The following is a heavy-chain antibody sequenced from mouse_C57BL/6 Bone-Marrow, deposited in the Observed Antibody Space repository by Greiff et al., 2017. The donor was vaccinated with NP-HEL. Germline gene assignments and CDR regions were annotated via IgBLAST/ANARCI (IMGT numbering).Heavy chain of an antibody. D-gene: IGHD3-1*01. CDR3: ARSGDFDV. V-gene: IGHV1-55*01. CDR2: IYPGSGST. Sequence: QVQLQQPGAELVKPGASVKMSCKASGYTFTSYWITWVKQRPGQGLEWIGDIYPGSGSTNYNEKFKSKATLTVATSSSTAYMQLSSLTSEDSAVYYCARSGDFDVWGTGTTVTLSS. J-gene: IGHJ1*03. CDR1: GYTFTSYW.